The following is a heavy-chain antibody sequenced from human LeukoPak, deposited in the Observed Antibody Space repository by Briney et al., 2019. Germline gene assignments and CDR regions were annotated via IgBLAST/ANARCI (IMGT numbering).Heavy chain of an antibody. CDR3: ARLIAVAGTPAIP. CDR2: ISSSGSTI. V-gene: IGHV3-48*03. Sequence: GGSLRLSCAASGFTFSSYEMNWVRQAPGKGLEWVSYISSSGSTIYYADSVKVRFTISRDNAKNSLYLQMNSLRAEDTAVYYCARLIAVAGTPAIPRGQGTLVTVSS. J-gene: IGHJ5*02. D-gene: IGHD6-19*01. CDR1: GFTFSSYE.